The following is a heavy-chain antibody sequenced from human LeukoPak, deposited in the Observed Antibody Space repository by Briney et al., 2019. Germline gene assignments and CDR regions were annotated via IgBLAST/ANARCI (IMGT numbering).Heavy chain of an antibody. CDR2: INHSGST. V-gene: IGHV4-34*01. Sequence: KSSETLSLTXAVYGGSFSGYYWSWIRQPPGKGLEWIGEINHSGSTNYNPSLKSRVTIPVDTSKNQFSLKLSSVTAADTAVYYCAGGVAAVSDVWGKGTTVTVSS. CDR3: AGGVAAVSDV. J-gene: IGHJ6*04. D-gene: IGHD6-13*01. CDR1: GGSFSGYY.